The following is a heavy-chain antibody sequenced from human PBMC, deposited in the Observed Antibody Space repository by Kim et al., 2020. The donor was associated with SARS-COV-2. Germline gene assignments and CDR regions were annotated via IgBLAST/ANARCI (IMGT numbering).Heavy chain of an antibody. V-gene: IGHV1-8*01. J-gene: IGHJ5*02. CDR3: ARGRGTGVNWFDP. Sequence: YAQKFQGRVTMTRNTSISTAYMELSSLRSEDTAVYYCARGRGTGVNWFDPWGQGTLVTVSS. D-gene: IGHD1-1*01.